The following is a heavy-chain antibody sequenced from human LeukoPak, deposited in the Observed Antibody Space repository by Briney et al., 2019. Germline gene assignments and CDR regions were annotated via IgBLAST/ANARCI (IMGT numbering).Heavy chain of an antibody. Sequence: GGSLRLSCVVSGFTFSSYTMNWVRQAPGRGLEWVSPISSSGSYMFYADSVEGRFTISRDNAKNSLYLQMNSLRAEDTAVYYCAREWGPAAMAHTLNWGQGTLVTVSS. J-gene: IGHJ4*02. CDR2: ISSSGSYM. CDR3: AREWGPAAMAHTLN. D-gene: IGHD2-2*01. V-gene: IGHV3-21*01. CDR1: GFTFSSYT.